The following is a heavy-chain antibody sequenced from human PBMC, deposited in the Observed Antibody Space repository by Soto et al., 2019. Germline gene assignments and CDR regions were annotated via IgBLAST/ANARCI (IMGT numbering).Heavy chain of an antibody. CDR3: ARVYCSSTSCPVASGDYYGMDV. J-gene: IGHJ6*02. V-gene: IGHV3-33*01. D-gene: IGHD2-2*01. Sequence: GGSLRLSCAASGFTFSSYGMHWVRQAPGKGLEWVAVIWYDGSNKYYADSVKGRFTISRDNSKNTLYLQMNSLRAEDTAVYYCARVYCSSTSCPVASGDYYGMDVWGQGTTVTVSS. CDR1: GFTFSSYG. CDR2: IWYDGSNK.